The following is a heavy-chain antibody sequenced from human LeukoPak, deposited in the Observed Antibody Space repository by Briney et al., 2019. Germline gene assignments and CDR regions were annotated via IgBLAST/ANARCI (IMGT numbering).Heavy chain of an antibody. D-gene: IGHD6-19*01. Sequence: GGSLRLSCAASGFTFSSYWMSWVRQAPGKGLEWVANVKQDGREKYYVDSVKGRFTISRDNAKNSLYLQMNSLRAEDTAVYYCATIAVEVCYDYWGQGTLVTVSS. J-gene: IGHJ4*02. V-gene: IGHV3-7*03. CDR2: VKQDGREK. CDR3: ATIAVEVCYDY. CDR1: GFTFSSYW.